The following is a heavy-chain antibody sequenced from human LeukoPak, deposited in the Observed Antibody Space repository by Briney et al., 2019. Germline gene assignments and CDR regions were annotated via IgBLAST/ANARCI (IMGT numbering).Heavy chain of an antibody. CDR2: IYYSGST. D-gene: IGHD2-15*01. CDR1: GGSISSGGYS. V-gene: IGHV4-30-4*07. Sequence: SQTLSLTCAVSGGSISSGGYSWSWIRQPPGKGLEWIGYIYYSGSTYYNPSLKSRVTISVDTSKNQFSLKLSSVTAADTAVYYCARGSRFYCSGGSCYRMTKFDYWGQGTLVTVSS. CDR3: ARGSRFYCSGGSCYRMTKFDY. J-gene: IGHJ4*02.